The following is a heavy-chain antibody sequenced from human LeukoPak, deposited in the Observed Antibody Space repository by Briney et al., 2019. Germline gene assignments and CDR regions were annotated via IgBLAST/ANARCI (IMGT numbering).Heavy chain of an antibody. D-gene: IGHD5-24*01. V-gene: IGHV3-73*01. J-gene: IGHJ3*02. CDR3: TSLGDGYNYIDI. Sequence: GGSLRLSCAASGFTSSGSAMHWVRQASGKGLEWVGRIRSKANSYATAYAASVKGRFTISRDDSKNTAYLQMNSLKTEDTAVYYCTSLGDGYNYIDIWGQGTMVTVSS. CDR2: IRSKANSYAT. CDR1: GFTSSGSA.